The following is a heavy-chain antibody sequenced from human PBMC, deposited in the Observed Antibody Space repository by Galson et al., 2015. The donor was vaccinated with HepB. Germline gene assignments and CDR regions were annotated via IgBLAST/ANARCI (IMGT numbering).Heavy chain of an antibody. D-gene: IGHD5-24*01. Sequence: SLRLSCAASGFTFSSYGMHWVRQAPGKGLEWVAFIRYDGSNKYYADSVKGRFTISRDNSKNTLYLQMNSLRAEDTAVYYCAKGRDGYNSRGGDYFDYWGQGTLVTVSS. CDR3: AKGRDGYNSRGGDYFDY. V-gene: IGHV3-30*02. CDR1: GFTFSSYG. CDR2: IRYDGSNK. J-gene: IGHJ4*02.